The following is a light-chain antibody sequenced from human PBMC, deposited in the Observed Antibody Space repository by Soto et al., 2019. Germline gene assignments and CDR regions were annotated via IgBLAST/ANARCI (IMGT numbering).Light chain of an antibody. CDR3: QQRSNWT. CDR1: QSVSSY. V-gene: IGKV3-11*01. J-gene: IGKJ1*01. CDR2: DAS. Sequence: EIVLTQSPATLSLSPGERATLSCRDSQSVSSYLAWYQQKPGQAPRLLIYDASNRATGIPARFSGSGSGTAFTLTTSSLEPEDFAVYYCQQRSNWTFGQGTKVEIK.